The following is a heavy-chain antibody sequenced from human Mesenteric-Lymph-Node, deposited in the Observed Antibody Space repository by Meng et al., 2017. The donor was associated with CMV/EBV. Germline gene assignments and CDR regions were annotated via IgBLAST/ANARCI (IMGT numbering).Heavy chain of an antibody. J-gene: IGHJ5*02. CDR1: GSFSGYY. V-gene: IGHV4-34*01. CDR3: ARGLYCSSTSCYTRPFDP. CDR2: INHSGST. D-gene: IGHD2-2*02. Sequence: GSFSGYYWSWIRQPPGKGLEWIGEINHSGSTNYNPSLKSRVTISVDTSKNQFSLKLSSVTAADTAVYYCARGLYCSSTSCYTRPFDPWGQGTLVAVSS.